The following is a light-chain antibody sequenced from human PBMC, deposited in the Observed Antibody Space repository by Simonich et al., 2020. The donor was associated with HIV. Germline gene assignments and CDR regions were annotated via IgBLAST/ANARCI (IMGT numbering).Light chain of an antibody. V-gene: IGLV6-57*01. J-gene: IGLJ6*01. CDR1: SGSIATNY. CDR2: EDN. Sequence: NFMLTQPHSVSESPGKTVTISCTRSSGSIATNYVQWYQQRPGSSPPTVIYEDNQRPSGGPDRFSGSIDSSSNSASLTISGLKTEDEADYYCQSYDSSNQVFGSGTKVTVL. CDR3: QSYDSSNQV.